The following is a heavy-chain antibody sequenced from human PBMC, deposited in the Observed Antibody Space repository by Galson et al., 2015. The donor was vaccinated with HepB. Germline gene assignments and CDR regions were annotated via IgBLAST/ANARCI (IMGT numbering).Heavy chain of an antibody. CDR1: GFTFSSYA. V-gene: IGHV3-30*04. CDR3: ARESITIFPDAFDI. CDR2: ISYDGSNK. J-gene: IGHJ3*02. Sequence: SLRLSCAASGFTFSSYAMHWVRQAPGKGLEWVAVISYDGSNKYYADSVKGRFTISRDNSKNTLYLQMNSLRAEDTAVYYCARESITIFPDAFDIWGQGTMVTVSS. D-gene: IGHD3-3*01.